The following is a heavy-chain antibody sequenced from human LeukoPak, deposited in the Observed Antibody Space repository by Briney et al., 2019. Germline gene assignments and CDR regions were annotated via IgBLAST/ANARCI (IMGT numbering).Heavy chain of an antibody. D-gene: IGHD4/OR15-4a*01. CDR2: ISSSSSYI. CDR3: MRDGACY. J-gene: IGHJ4*02. V-gene: IGHV3-21*01. CDR1: GFNISTYS. Sequence: PGGSLSLSCSACGFNISTYSMDRVRQAPGKGLEWVSSISSSSSYIYYADSVKGRFTVSIDNAKNSLYLQMNSLRAEDTVVYYCMRDGACYWGQGTLVTVSS.